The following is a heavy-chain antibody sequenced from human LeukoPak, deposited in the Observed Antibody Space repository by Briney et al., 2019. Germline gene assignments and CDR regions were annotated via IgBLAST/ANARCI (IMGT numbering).Heavy chain of an antibody. V-gene: IGHV3-7*01. J-gene: IGHJ4*02. Sequence: PGGSLRLSCAASGFTLSSYWMTWVRQAPGKGLEWVANINQDGSDKNYVDSVRGRFTISRDKAKNSLYLQMTNLRAEDTAVYYCARGHDYSDYVGQGTLVTVSS. CDR1: GFTLSSYW. CDR3: ARGHDYSDY. CDR2: INQDGSDK.